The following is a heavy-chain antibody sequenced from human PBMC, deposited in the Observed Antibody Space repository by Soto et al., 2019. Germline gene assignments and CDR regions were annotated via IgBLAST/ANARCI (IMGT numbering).Heavy chain of an antibody. D-gene: IGHD2-2*02. Sequence: SGPTLVNPTQTLTLTCTFSGFSLSTSGMCVSWIRQPPGKALEWLALIDWDDDKYYSTSLKTRLTISKDTSKNQVVLTMTNMDPVDTATYYCARFKYCSSTSCDTGVDYGMDVWGQGTTVTVS. CDR3: ARFKYCSSTSCDTGVDYGMDV. CDR1: GFSLSTSGMC. J-gene: IGHJ6*02. V-gene: IGHV2-70*01. CDR2: IDWDDDK.